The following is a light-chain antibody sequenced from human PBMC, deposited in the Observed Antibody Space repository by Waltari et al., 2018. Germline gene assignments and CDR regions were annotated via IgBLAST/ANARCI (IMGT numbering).Light chain of an antibody. CDR3: QQSTHWPTA. V-gene: IGKV3-11*01. CDR1: DNIVTA. Sequence: EIALTQSPATLSSSPGERVALSCSANDNIVTALASFYQLPAQTPRLLVYDATRGAIGIPDRFRGSGSGTEFTLTISRLESEDFVMYYCQQSTHWPTAFGQGTRLEVK. J-gene: IGKJ2*01. CDR2: DAT.